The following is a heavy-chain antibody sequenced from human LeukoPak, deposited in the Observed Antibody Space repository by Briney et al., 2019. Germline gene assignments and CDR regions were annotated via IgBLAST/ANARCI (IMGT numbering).Heavy chain of an antibody. J-gene: IGHJ4*02. D-gene: IGHD3-22*01. CDR2: ISSSSSYI. CDR3: AKRETYYYDSSGYLADYFDY. V-gene: IGHV3-23*01. CDR1: GFTFSSYA. Sequence: GGSLRLSCAASGFTFSSYAMSWVRQAPGKGLEWVSSISSSSSYIYYADSVKGRFTISRDNSKNTLYLQMNSLRAEDTAVYYCAKRETYYYDSSGYLADYFDYWGQGTLVTVSS.